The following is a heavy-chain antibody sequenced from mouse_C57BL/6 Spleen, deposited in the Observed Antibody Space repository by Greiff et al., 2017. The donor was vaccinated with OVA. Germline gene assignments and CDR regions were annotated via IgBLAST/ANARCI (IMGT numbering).Heavy chain of an antibody. CDR2: ISDGGSYT. CDR3: ARGDYDPSWFAD. Sequence: EVKVEESGGGLVKPGGSLKLSCAASGFTFSSYAMSWVRQTPEKRLEWVATISDGGSYTYYPDNVKGRFTISRDNAKNNLYLQMSHLKSEDTAMYYCARGDYDPSWFADWGQGTLVTVSA. D-gene: IGHD2-4*01. CDR1: GFTFSSYA. V-gene: IGHV5-4*03. J-gene: IGHJ3*01.